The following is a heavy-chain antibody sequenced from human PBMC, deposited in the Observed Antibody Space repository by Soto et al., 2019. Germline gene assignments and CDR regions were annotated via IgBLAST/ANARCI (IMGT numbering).Heavy chain of an antibody. CDR1: GYTFSSYD. Sequence: QVQLVQSGAEVKEPGASVKVSCKASGYTFSSYDINWVRQATGQGLEWMGWMNPNSGNTGSAQNFQGRVTMTRNTSISTAYMELSSLRSEDTPVYYCARARYSTSHNWFDPWGQGTLVTVSS. CDR3: ARARYSTSHNWFDP. V-gene: IGHV1-8*01. J-gene: IGHJ5*02. CDR2: MNPNSGNT. D-gene: IGHD6-6*01.